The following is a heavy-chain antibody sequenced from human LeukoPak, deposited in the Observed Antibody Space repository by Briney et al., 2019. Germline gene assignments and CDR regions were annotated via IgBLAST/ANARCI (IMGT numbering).Heavy chain of an antibody. J-gene: IGHJ4*02. CDR3: ARDRQWLAAFDY. D-gene: IGHD6-19*01. CDR1: GFTFSTYA. Sequence: GGSLRLSCAASGFTFSTYAVNWVRQAPGKGLEWVSSISGSSSYIYYADSVKGRFTISRGNAKNSLYLQMNSLGAEDTAVYYCARDRQWLAAFDYWGQGTLVTVSS. V-gene: IGHV3-21*01. CDR2: ISGSSSYI.